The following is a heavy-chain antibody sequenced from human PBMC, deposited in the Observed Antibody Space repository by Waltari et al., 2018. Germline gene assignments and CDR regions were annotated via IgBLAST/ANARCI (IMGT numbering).Heavy chain of an antibody. Sequence: QLQLVESGGGVVPPGGSLRLSCAGSGFRFSAYALHWVRQSPGRGLEWVAVISYDGTQKYFADSVRGRFTISRDNSKNIFYLQMDSLRNDDTGVYYCTRDEGFYYYYGLDVWG. CDR3: TRDEGFYYYYGLDV. V-gene: IGHV3-30-3*01. CDR2: ISYDGTQK. CDR1: GFRFSAYA. J-gene: IGHJ6*02.